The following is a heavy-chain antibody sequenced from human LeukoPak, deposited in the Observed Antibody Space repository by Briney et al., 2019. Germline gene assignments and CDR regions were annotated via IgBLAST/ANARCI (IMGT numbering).Heavy chain of an antibody. Sequence: SETLSLTCTVSGYSISSGYYWGWIRQPPGKGLEWIGSIYHSGSTNFNPSLKSRVTISVDTSKNQFSLKLSSVTAADTAVYYCATGRSYGSGSLYFDYWGQGTLVTVSS. V-gene: IGHV4-38-2*02. CDR3: ATGRSYGSGSLYFDY. CDR2: IYHSGST. D-gene: IGHD3-10*01. J-gene: IGHJ4*02. CDR1: GYSISSGYY.